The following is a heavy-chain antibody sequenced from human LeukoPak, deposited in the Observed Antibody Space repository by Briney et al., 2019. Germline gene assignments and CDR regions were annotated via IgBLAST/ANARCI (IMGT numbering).Heavy chain of an antibody. V-gene: IGHV3-30*02. D-gene: IGHD1-7*01. CDR2: IRYDGSNK. CDR1: GFTFSSYG. J-gene: IGHJ6*03. CDR3: AKDSQRLELPPFGYYYYMDV. Sequence: PGGSLRLSCAASGFTFSSYGMHWVRQAPGKGLEWVAFIRYDGSNKYYADSVKGRFTISRDNSKNTLYLQMNSLRAEDTAVYYCAKDSQRLELPPFGYYYYMDVWGKGTTVTVSS.